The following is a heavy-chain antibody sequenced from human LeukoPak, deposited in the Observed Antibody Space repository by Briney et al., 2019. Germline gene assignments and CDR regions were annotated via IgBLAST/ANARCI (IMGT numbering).Heavy chain of an antibody. V-gene: IGHV7-4-1*02. Sequence: ASVKVPCKASGYTFTSYAMNWVRQAPGQGLEWMGWINTNTGNPTYAQDFTGRFVFSLDTSVSTAYLQISSLKAEDTAVYYCARDLVVVVVAATTHYYYYGMDVWGQGTTVTVSS. CDR1: GYTFTSYA. J-gene: IGHJ6*02. CDR3: ARDLVVVVVAATTHYYYYGMDV. CDR2: INTNTGNP. D-gene: IGHD2-15*01.